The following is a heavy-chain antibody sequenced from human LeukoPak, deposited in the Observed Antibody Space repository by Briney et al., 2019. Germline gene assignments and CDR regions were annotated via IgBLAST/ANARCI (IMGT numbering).Heavy chain of an antibody. CDR3: ASGTRNYYDSSGPFDY. J-gene: IGHJ4*02. V-gene: IGHV3-33*01. D-gene: IGHD3-22*01. CDR2: IWYDGSNK. Sequence: PGGSLRLSCAASGFTFSSYGMHWVRQAPGKGLEWVAVIWYDGSNKYHADSVKGRFTISRDNSKNTLYLQMNSLRAEDTAVYYCASGTRNYYDSSGPFDYWGQGTLVTVSS. CDR1: GFTFSSYG.